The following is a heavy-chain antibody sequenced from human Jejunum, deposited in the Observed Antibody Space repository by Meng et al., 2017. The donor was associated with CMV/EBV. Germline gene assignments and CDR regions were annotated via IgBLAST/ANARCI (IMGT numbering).Heavy chain of an antibody. CDR3: TKDPVPAFTLEPYRWFDP. V-gene: IGHV3-30*02. CDR1: SYA. J-gene: IGHJ5*02. D-gene: IGHD3-16*01. Sequence: SYAMHCVRQAPGKGLEWGAFIRFDGRDKYYAESVKGRFTISRDNSNNTLQLQMDSLRLEDSDVYYCTKDPVPAFTLEPYRWFDPWGQGTVVTVSS. CDR2: IRFDGRDK.